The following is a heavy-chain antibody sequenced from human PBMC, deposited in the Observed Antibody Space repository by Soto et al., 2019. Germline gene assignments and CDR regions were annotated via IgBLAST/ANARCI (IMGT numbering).Heavy chain of an antibody. D-gene: IGHD6-19*01. Sequence: QVQLVESGGGVVQPGRSLRLSCAASGFTFSSYGMHWVRQAPGKGLEWVAVISYDGSNKYYADSVKGRFTISRDNSKNTLYLQMNSLRAEDTAAYYCAKDRKSSGWSLDYWGQGTLVTVSS. V-gene: IGHV3-30*18. CDR2: ISYDGSNK. CDR1: GFTFSSYG. J-gene: IGHJ4*02. CDR3: AKDRKSSGWSLDY.